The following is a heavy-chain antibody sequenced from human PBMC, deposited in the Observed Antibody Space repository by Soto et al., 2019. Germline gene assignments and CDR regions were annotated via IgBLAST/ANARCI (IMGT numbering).Heavy chain of an antibody. D-gene: IGHD3-22*01. CDR1: GHIFSNYW. V-gene: IGHV5-51*01. Sequence: PGESLKVSCKGSGHIFSNYWIGWVRQMPGKGLEWMGIIYPGDSDTRYSPSFQGQVTITVDKSINTAYLQWSLLKASDTAIYYCARQRLWGTSGYYYFENWGQGTLVTVSS. J-gene: IGHJ4*02. CDR3: ARQRLWGTSGYYYFEN. CDR2: IYPGDSDT.